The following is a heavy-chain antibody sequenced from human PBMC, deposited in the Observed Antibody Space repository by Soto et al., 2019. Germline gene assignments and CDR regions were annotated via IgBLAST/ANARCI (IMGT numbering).Heavy chain of an antibody. Sequence: PGGSLRLSCAASGFTFSSYAMHWVRQAPGKGLEWVAVISYDGSNKYYADSVKGRFTISRDNSKNTLYLQMNSLRAEDTAVYYCAKDRGPLVATNHCYYYGMDVWGQGTPVTVSS. CDR3: AKDRGPLVATNHCYYYGMDV. D-gene: IGHD5-12*01. V-gene: IGHV3-30*04. CDR2: ISYDGSNK. CDR1: GFTFSSYA. J-gene: IGHJ6*02.